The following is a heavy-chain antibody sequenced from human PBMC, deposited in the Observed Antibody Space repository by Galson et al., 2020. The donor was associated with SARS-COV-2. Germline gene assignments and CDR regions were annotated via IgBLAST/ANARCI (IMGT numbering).Heavy chain of an antibody. CDR3: ARGPDYYGLYCYYMDV. CDR1: GYILTGYY. CDR2: ISPNSGGT. Sequence: ASVKVSCKASGYILTGYYMHWVRQAPGQGLEWMGWISPNSGGTNYAQKFQGRVTMTRDTSINTAYMELSRLRSDDTAVYYCARGPDYYGLYCYYMDVWGKGTTVTVSS. D-gene: IGHD3-10*01. V-gene: IGHV1-2*02. J-gene: IGHJ6*03.